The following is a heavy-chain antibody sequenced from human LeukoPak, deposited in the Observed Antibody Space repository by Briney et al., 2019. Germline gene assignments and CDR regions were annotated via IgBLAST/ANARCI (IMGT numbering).Heavy chain of an antibody. Sequence: ASVTVSCKVSGYTLTELSMHWVRQAPGKGLEWTGGFHPEDGETIYAQKFQGRVTMTEDTSTDTAYMELSSLRSEDTAVYYCATGPYSSGWYYFDYWGQGTLVTVSS. V-gene: IGHV1-24*01. CDR2: FHPEDGET. J-gene: IGHJ4*02. D-gene: IGHD6-19*01. CDR1: GYTLTELS. CDR3: ATGPYSSGWYYFDY.